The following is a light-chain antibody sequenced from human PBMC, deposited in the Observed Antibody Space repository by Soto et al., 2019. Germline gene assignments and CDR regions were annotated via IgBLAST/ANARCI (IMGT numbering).Light chain of an antibody. J-gene: IGLJ7*01. CDR1: SSNIGSNY. CDR3: AAWDDRLSGPV. CDR2: RNN. V-gene: IGLV1-47*01. Sequence: QAVVTQPPSASGTPGQRVTISCSGSSSNIGSNYVYWYQQLPGTAPKLLIYRNNQRPSGVPDRVSGSKSGTSASLAISGLRSEDEADYYCAAWDDRLSGPVFGGGTQLTVL.